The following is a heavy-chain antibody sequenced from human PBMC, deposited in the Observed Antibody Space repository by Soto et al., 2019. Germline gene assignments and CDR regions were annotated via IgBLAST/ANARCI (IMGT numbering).Heavy chain of an antibody. CDR2: VYHTGRT. CDR3: ARAVNWNEFDP. V-gene: IGHV4-61*01. CDR1: GGSFKGGSYS. J-gene: IGHJ5*02. D-gene: IGHD1-1*01. Sequence: SETLSLTCTVSGGSFKGGSYSWSWIRQPPGKGLEWIGYVYHTGRTSYNPSLKSRVSISMDTSKNQFSLNLDSVTAAATAVYYCARAVNWNEFDPWGQGTLVTVSS.